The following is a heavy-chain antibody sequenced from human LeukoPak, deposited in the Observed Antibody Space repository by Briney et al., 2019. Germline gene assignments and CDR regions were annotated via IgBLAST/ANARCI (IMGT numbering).Heavy chain of an antibody. J-gene: IGHJ4*02. Sequence: GGSLRLSCAASGFTFSSYGMNWVRQAPGKGLEWVSYISSSSSTIYYADSVKGRFTISRDNAKNSLYLQMNSLRAEDTAVYYCARESGHIVVVTAILNYFDYWGQGTLVTVSS. CDR2: ISSSSSTI. CDR1: GFTFSSYG. D-gene: IGHD2-21*02. V-gene: IGHV3-48*01. CDR3: ARESGHIVVVTAILNYFDY.